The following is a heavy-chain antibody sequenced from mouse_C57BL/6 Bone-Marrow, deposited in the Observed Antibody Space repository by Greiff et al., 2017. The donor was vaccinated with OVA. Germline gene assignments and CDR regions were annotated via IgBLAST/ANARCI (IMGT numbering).Heavy chain of an antibody. CDR3: AKEHFDV. Sequence: QVQLQQSGPELVKPGASVKISCKASGYAFSSSWMNWVKQRPGKGLEWIGRIYPGDGDTNYNGKFKGKATLTADKASSTAYMQLSSLTSEDSAVYFCAKEHFDVWGTGTTVTVSS. CDR1: GYAFSSSW. V-gene: IGHV1-82*01. CDR2: IYPGDGDT. J-gene: IGHJ1*03.